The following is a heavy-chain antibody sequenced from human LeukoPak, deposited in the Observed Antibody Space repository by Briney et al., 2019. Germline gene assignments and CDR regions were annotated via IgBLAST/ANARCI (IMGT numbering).Heavy chain of an antibody. D-gene: IGHD2-8*01. CDR2: IYSGGTT. Sequence: QTGGSLRLSCVLSGFTVGGNYMSWVRQAPGRGLEWVSTIYSGGTTYYADAVKGRFIISRDNSKNTLFLQMNSLRAEDTAIYYCARDAGYCSDGVCYRTRFDSWGQGALVTVSS. CDR1: GFTVGGNY. V-gene: IGHV3-66*01. J-gene: IGHJ4*02. CDR3: ARDAGYCSDGVCYRTRFDS.